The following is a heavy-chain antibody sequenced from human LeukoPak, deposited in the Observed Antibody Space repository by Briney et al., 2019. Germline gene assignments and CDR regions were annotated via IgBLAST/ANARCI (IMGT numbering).Heavy chain of an antibody. J-gene: IGHJ6*03. CDR1: GYAFTNYY. Sequence: ASVKVSCKPLGYAFTNYYMHWVRQAPGQGLEWVGIINPTGDPTTYAQKFQGRVTMTSDMSTSTVYMELSSLRSEDTAVYYCARSSGSYSSLFYMHVWGKGTTVTVSS. V-gene: IGHV1-46*01. CDR3: ARSSGSYSSLFYMHV. D-gene: IGHD3-22*01. CDR2: INPTGDPT.